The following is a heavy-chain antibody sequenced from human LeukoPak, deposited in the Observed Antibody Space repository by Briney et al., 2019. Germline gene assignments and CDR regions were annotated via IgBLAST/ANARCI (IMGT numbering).Heavy chain of an antibody. CDR3: AKDLEKIVVVAAAVDY. CDR2: ISGSGGST. V-gene: IGHV3-23*01. CDR1: GFTFSSYG. D-gene: IGHD2-15*01. J-gene: IGHJ4*02. Sequence: GGSLRLSCAASGFTFSSYGMSWVRQAPGKGLEWVSAISGSGGSTYYADSVKGRFTISRDNSKNTLYLQMNSLRAEDTAVYYCAKDLEKIVVVAAAVDYWGQGTLVTVSS.